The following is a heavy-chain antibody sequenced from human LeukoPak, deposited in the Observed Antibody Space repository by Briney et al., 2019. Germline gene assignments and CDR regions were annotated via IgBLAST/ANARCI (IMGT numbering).Heavy chain of an antibody. D-gene: IGHD4-17*01. V-gene: IGHV5-51*01. CDR1: GYSFTNYW. Sequence: GESLKISCKGSGYSFTNYWIGWVRQMPGKGLEWMGIIYPADSDTRYSPSFQGQVTISADKSISTAYLQWSSLKASDTAMYYCARRGDHVHYYMDVWGKGTTVTVSS. CDR3: ARRGDHVHYYMDV. CDR2: IYPADSDT. J-gene: IGHJ6*03.